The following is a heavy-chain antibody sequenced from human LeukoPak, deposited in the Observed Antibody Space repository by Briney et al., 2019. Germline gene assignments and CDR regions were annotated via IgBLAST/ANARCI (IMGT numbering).Heavy chain of an antibody. J-gene: IGHJ6*04. CDR1: GFTFSSYA. CDR3: ARDLIGSFGAYGMDV. Sequence: RLXXAASGFTFSSYAMHWVRQAPGKGLEWVAXISYDGSNKYYADSVKGRFTISRDNSKNTLYLQMNSLRAEDTAVYYCARDLIGSFGAYGMDVWGKGTTVTVSS. D-gene: IGHD3-10*01. CDR2: ISYDGSNK. V-gene: IGHV3-30*04.